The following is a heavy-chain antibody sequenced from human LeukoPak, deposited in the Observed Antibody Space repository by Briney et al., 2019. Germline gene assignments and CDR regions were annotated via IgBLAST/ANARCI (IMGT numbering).Heavy chain of an antibody. Sequence: TGGSLRLSCAASGFTFDDYAMHWVRQAPGKGLEWVSGISWNSGSIGYADSVKGRFTISRDNAKNSLYLQMNSLRAEDMALYYCAKDRGKTAAGGIDYWGQGTLVTVSS. CDR3: AKDRGKTAAGGIDY. D-gene: IGHD6-25*01. CDR1: GFTFDDYA. CDR2: ISWNSGSI. J-gene: IGHJ4*02. V-gene: IGHV3-9*03.